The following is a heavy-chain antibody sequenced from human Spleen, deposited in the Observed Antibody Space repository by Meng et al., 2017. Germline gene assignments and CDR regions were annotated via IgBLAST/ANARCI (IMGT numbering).Heavy chain of an antibody. D-gene: IGHD1-26*01. CDR3: ARDNVGRGFDS. V-gene: IGHV4-61*03. Sequence: QGQLQESGPGLLRPSETLSLTCTVSGGSVSSGGYYWSWIRQPPGKGLEWIGYIYYNGKTKYNPSLKSRVTISEDTSKNRFSLRLASMTAADTAVYYCARDNVGRGFDSWGQGTLVTVSS. CDR1: GGSVSSGGYY. CDR2: IYYNGKT. J-gene: IGHJ4*02.